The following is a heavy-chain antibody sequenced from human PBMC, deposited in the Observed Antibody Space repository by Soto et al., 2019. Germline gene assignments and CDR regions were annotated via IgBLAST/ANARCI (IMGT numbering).Heavy chain of an antibody. J-gene: IGHJ5*02. CDR2: ISGSGGST. CDR1: GFTFSSYA. V-gene: IGHV3-23*01. Sequence: VGSLRLCCAASGFTFSSYAMSWVRQAPGKGLEWVSAISGSGGSTYYADSVKGRFTISRDNSKNTLYLQMNSLRAEDTAVYYCAKRIAAAGGFDPWGQGTLVTVSS. CDR3: AKRIAAAGGFDP. D-gene: IGHD6-13*01.